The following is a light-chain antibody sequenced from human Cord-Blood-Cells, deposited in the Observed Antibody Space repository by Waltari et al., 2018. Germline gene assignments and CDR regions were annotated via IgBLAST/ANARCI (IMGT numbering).Light chain of an antibody. CDR3: QQSYSTLT. CDR2: AAS. Sequence: DIQMTHFPSSLSESVGDKVTITCRASQSISSYLNWYQQKPGKAPKLLIYAASSLQSGVPSRFSGSGSGTDFTLTISSLQPEDFATYYCQQSYSTLTFGGGTKVEIK. J-gene: IGKJ4*01. CDR1: QSISSY. V-gene: IGKV1-39*01.